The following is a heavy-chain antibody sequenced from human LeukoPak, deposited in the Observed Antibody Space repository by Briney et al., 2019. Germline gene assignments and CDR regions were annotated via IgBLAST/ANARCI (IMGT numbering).Heavy chain of an antibody. V-gene: IGHV3-7*01. CDR1: GFTFSSHW. Sequence: PGGSLRLSCAASGFTFSSHWMSWVRQAPGKGLEWVANIKKDGSEKYYVDAVKGRFPISRDNAKNSLYLQVNSLRAEDTAVYYCARATTCFDYWGQGTLVTVSS. CDR2: IKKDGSEK. D-gene: IGHD1-14*01. CDR3: ARATTCFDY. J-gene: IGHJ4*02.